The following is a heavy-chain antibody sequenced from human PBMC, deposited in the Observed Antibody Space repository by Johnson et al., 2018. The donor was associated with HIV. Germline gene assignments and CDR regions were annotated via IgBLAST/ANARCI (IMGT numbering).Heavy chain of an antibody. CDR2: LSYDGSNK. D-gene: IGHD3-16*01. V-gene: IGHV3-30*03. J-gene: IGHJ3*02. CDR1: GFTFSSYG. CDR3: AREGEGGAFDI. Sequence: QVQLVESGGGVVQPGRSLRLSCAASGFTFSSYGMHWVRQAPGKGLEWVAVLSYDGSNKYYADSVKGRFTISRDNSKNTLYLQMNSLKNEDTAVYYCAREGEGGAFDIWGQGTMVTVSS.